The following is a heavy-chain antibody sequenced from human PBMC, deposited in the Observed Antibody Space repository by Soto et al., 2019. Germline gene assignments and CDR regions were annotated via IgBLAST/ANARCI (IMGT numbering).Heavy chain of an antibody. J-gene: IGHJ4*02. Sequence: SETLSLTCAVYGGSFSGYYWSWIRQPPGKGLEWIGEINHSGSTNYNPSLKSRVTISVDTSKNQFSLKLSSVTAADTAVYYCVRGGPPRQPFDYWGQGTLVTVSS. CDR3: VRGGPPRQPFDY. V-gene: IGHV4-34*01. CDR1: GGSFSGYY. CDR2: INHSGST. D-gene: IGHD1-1*01.